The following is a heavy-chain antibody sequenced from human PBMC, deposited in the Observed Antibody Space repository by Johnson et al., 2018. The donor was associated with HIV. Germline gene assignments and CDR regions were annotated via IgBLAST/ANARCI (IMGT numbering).Heavy chain of an antibody. Sequence: VQLVESGGGLIQPGGSLRLSCAASGFTVSSNYMSWVRQAPGKGLEWVSRIRNDGSVTTYADSVKGRFFISSDNSKNTLYLQMNSLRAEDTAVYYCAREDQDAFDIWGQGTMVTVSS. CDR1: GFTVSSNY. CDR3: AREDQDAFDI. J-gene: IGHJ3*02. CDR2: IRNDGSVT. V-gene: IGHV3-53*01.